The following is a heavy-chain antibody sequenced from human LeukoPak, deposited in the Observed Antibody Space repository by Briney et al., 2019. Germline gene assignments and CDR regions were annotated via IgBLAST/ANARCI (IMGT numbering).Heavy chain of an antibody. J-gene: IGHJ3*02. CDR3: ARGPIVVGATHDAFDI. CDR2: ISYDGSNK. Sequence: GRSLRLSCAASGFTFSSYVMHWVRQAPGKGLEWVAVISYDGSNKYYADSVKGRFTISRDNSKNTLYLQMNSLRAEDTAVYYCARGPIVVGATHDAFDIWGQGTMVTVSS. D-gene: IGHD1-26*01. CDR1: GFTFSSYV. V-gene: IGHV3-30*04.